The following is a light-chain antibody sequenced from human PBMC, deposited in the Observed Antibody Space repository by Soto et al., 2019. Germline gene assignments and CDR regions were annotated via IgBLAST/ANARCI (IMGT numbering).Light chain of an antibody. CDR2: EGR. J-gene: IGLJ2*01. V-gene: IGLV2-23*01. CDR1: SSDVGIYNL. CDR3: CSYAGSRTLV. Sequence: QSALTQPPSASGSPGQSVTITCTGTSSDVGIYNLVSWYQQHPDKAPKLMIYEGRKRPSGVSNRFSGSKSGNTASLTISGLRAEDEADYYCCSYAGSRTLVFGGGTKLTVL.